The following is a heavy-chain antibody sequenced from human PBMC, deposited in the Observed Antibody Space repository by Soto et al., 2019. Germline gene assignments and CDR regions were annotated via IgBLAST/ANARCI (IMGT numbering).Heavy chain of an antibody. CDR2: IDGVGTGT. V-gene: IGHV3-74*01. CDR1: GFTFTNYW. J-gene: IGHJ4*02. CDR3: TKVFEY. Sequence: PGGSLRLSCAASGFTFTNYWMHWVRQVPGKGPVWVSRIDGVGTGTSYSDSVRGRFTISRDNAENTLYLQMNSLRAEDTDVYYCTKVFEYWGQGTHVTVSS.